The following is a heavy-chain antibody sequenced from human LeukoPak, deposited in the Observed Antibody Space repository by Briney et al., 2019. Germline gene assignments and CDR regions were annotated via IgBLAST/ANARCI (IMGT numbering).Heavy chain of an antibody. CDR2: IKQDGSEK. D-gene: IGHD6-13*01. CDR1: GFTFTNAW. J-gene: IGHJ4*02. Sequence: GGSLRLSCAASGFTFTNAWMSWVRQAPGKGLEWVANIKQDGSEKYYVDSVKGRFTISRDNAKNSLYLQMNSLRAEDTAVYYCARAMAAAGGFDYWGRGTLVTVSS. CDR3: ARAMAAAGGFDY. V-gene: IGHV3-7*01.